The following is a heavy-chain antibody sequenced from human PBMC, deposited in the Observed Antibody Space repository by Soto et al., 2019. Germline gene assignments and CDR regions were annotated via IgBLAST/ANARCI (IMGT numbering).Heavy chain of an antibody. Sequence: GESRNISCKGSGYSFTSYWIGWVRRMPGKGLEWMGIIYPGDSDTKYSPSFQGQVTISADKSINTAYLQWNTLKDSDTAMYYCTRIGGCSSGSCSPGYVAYWGQGTLLTVSS. CDR3: TRIGGCSSGSCSPGYVAY. CDR2: IYPGDSDT. D-gene: IGHD2-15*01. CDR1: GYSFTSYW. J-gene: IGHJ4*02. V-gene: IGHV5-51*01.